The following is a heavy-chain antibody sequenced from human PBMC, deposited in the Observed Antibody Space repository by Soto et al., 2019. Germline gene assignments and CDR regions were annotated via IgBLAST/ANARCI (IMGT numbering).Heavy chain of an antibody. V-gene: IGHV2-70*11. CDR3: ARVSFVFALGAPYYYYYGMDV. Sequence: SGPTLVNPTQTLTLTCTFSGFSLSTSGMCVRWIRQPPGKALEWLARIDWDDDKYYSTSLKTRLTISKDTSKNQVVLTMTNMDPVDTATYYCARVSFVFALGAPYYYYYGMDVWGQGTTVTVSS. J-gene: IGHJ6*02. CDR2: IDWDDDK. CDR1: GFSLSTSGMC. D-gene: IGHD3-10*01.